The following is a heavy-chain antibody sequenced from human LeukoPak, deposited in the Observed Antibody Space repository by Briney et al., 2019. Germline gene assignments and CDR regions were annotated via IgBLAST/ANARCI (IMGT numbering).Heavy chain of an antibody. J-gene: IGHJ4*02. CDR2: IKQDGSEK. V-gene: IGHV3-7*01. CDR3: ARGAYSSGWYGGGVVDY. Sequence: GGSLRLSCAASGFTFSSYWMSWVRQAPGKGLEWVANIKQDGSEKYYVDSVKGRFTISRDNAKNSLYLQMNSLRAEDTAVYYCARGAYSSGWYGGGVVDYWGQGTLVTVSS. D-gene: IGHD6-19*01. CDR1: GFTFSSYW.